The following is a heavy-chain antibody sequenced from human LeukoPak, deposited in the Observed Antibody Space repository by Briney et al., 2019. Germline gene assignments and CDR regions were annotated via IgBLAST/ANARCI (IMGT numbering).Heavy chain of an antibody. CDR1: GFTFSSYA. CDR3: AKTHCSSTSCYPYYFDY. J-gene: IGHJ4*02. V-gene: IGHV3-23*01. Sequence: PGGSLRLSGAASGFTFSSYAMSWVRQAPGKGLEWVSVISGSGGGTYYADSVKGRFTISRDNSKNTLYLQMNSLRAEDTAVYYCAKTHCSSTSCYPYYFDYWGQGTLVTVSS. D-gene: IGHD2-2*01. CDR2: ISGSGGGT.